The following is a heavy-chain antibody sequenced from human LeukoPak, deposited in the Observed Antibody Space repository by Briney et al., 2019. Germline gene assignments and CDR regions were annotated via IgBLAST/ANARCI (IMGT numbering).Heavy chain of an antibody. CDR3: ATDLGLRWPLHPGGAFDI. CDR1: GFTFTGYY. D-gene: IGHD4-23*01. J-gene: IGHJ3*02. Sequence: ASVKVSCKASGFTFTGYYMHWVRQAPGQGLEWMGWINPNSGGTNYAQKFQGRVTMTRDTSISTAYMELSRLRSDDTAVYYCATDLGLRWPLHPGGAFDIWGQGTMVTVSS. V-gene: IGHV1-2*02. CDR2: INPNSGGT.